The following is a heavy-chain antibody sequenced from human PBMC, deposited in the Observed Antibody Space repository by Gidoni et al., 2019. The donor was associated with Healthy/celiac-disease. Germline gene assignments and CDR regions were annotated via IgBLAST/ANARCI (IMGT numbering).Heavy chain of an antibody. CDR1: GFTFSSYA. CDR2: IGGSGGST. J-gene: IGHJ4*02. V-gene: IGHV3-23*01. Sequence: EVQLLESGGGLVQPGGSLRLSCAASGFTFSSYARSWVRQAPGEGLEWVSAIGGSGGSTYYADSVKGRFTISRDNSKNTLYLQMNSLRAEDTAVYYCAKGRGYCSGGSCYFSFDYWGQGTLVTVSS. CDR3: AKGRGYCSGGSCYFSFDY. D-gene: IGHD2-15*01.